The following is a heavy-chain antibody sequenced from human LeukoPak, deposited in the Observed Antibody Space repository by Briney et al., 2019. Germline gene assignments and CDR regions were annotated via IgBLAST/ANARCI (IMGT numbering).Heavy chain of an antibody. V-gene: IGHV3-23*01. CDR1: GFTFSSYA. Sequence: GGSLRLSCAASGFTFSSYAMSWVRQAPGKGLEWVSAISGSGGSTYYADSVKGRFTISRDNSKNTLYLQMNSLRAEDTAVYYCANRYYDSSGYYHLWFDPWGQGTLVTVSS. J-gene: IGHJ5*02. CDR2: ISGSGGST. D-gene: IGHD3-22*01. CDR3: ANRYYDSSGYYHLWFDP.